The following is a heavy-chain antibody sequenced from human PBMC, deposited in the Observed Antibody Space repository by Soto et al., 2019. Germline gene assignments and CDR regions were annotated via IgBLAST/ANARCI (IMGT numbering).Heavy chain of an antibody. D-gene: IGHD3-22*01. Sequence: SETLSLTCTVSGGSISSYYWSWIRQPPGKGLEWIGYISNSGSTNYNPSLRGRVIISADTSKNQLSLKLSSVTAADTAVYYCARDPGPYFYYRSCYYGIHWFDPWGQGTLVTVSS. CDR3: ARDPGPYFYYRSCYYGIHWFDP. CDR2: ISNSGST. V-gene: IGHV4-59*12. CDR1: GGSISSYY. J-gene: IGHJ5*02.